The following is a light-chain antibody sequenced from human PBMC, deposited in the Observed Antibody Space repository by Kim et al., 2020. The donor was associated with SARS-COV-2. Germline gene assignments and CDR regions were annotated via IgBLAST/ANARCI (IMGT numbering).Light chain of an antibody. V-gene: IGKV3-20*01. J-gene: IGKJ5*01. CDR1: QNVSRNY. CDR2: AAA. CDR3: HQNASSPRT. Sequence: SPGERATLSCRANQNVSRNYIAWYQQKPGQTPRLVIYAAASRTTGIPDRVSGSGSGTDFTLSISRLEADDFAVYYCHQNASSPRTFGQGTQLEIK.